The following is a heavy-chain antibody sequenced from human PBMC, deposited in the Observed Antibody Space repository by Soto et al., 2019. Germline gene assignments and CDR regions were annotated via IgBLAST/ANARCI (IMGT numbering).Heavy chain of an antibody. CDR1: GFTFSSYG. CDR2: IWYDGSKK. D-gene: IGHD3-22*01. Sequence: GGSLKLACVASGFTFSSYGMHWVRQAPDKGQDWVAVIWYDGSKKYYADSVKGRFTISRDNSENTLYVQINSLRAEDTAVYYCARATYFYDSSGYSGYGLDVWGQGTTVTVSS. J-gene: IGHJ6*02. CDR3: ARATYFYDSSGYSGYGLDV. V-gene: IGHV3-33*01.